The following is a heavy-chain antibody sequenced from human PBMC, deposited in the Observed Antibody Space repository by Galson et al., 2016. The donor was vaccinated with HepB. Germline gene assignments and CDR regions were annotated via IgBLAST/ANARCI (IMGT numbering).Heavy chain of an antibody. CDR2: MFYNGDT. CDR1: GGSINSVGYY. Sequence: TLSLTCTVSGGSINSVGYYWSWIRQVPGKGLEWIAYMFYNGDTYYNPSLKSRVTMSVDTPKNQFSLNLNSATAADTAVYYCARYKYGWGSDYWGQGTLVTVSS. CDR3: ARYKYGWGSDY. D-gene: IGHD3-10*01. J-gene: IGHJ4*02. V-gene: IGHV4-31*03.